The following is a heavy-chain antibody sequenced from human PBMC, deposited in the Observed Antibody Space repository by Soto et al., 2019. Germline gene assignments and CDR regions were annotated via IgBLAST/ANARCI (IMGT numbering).Heavy chain of an antibody. CDR3: ARAPTYYYDSSGPKFDY. Sequence: QVQLQESGPGLVKPSQTLSLTCTVSGGSISSGDYYWSWIHQPPGKGLEWIGYIYYSGSTYYNPSLKSRVTISVDTSKNQFSLKLSSVTAADTAVYYCARAPTYYYDSSGPKFDYWGQGTLVTVSS. CDR2: IYYSGST. V-gene: IGHV4-30-4*01. D-gene: IGHD3-22*01. J-gene: IGHJ4*02. CDR1: GGSISSGDYY.